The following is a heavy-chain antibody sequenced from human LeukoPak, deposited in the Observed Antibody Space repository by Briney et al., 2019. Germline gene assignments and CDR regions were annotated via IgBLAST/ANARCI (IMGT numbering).Heavy chain of an antibody. CDR2: INPNSGGT. J-gene: IGHJ4*02. V-gene: IGHV1-2*02. D-gene: IGHD2/OR15-2a*01. CDR3: AILSNGPVALRNI. Sequence: ASVKVPCKASGYTFTGYYMHWVRQAPGQGLEWMGWINPNSGGTNYAQKFQGRVTMTRDTSISTAYMELSRLRSDDTAVYYCAILSNGPVALRNIWGQGTLVTVSS. CDR1: GYTFTGYY.